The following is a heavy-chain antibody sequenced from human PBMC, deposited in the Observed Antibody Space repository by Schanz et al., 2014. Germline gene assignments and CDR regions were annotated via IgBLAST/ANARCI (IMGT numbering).Heavy chain of an antibody. CDR2: INPNSGTT. V-gene: IGHV1-2*04. D-gene: IGHD5-12*01. CDR3: ARGGGPEDVFDI. J-gene: IGHJ3*02. CDR1: GYTFTSYG. Sequence: QVQLVQSWAEVKGPGASVKVSCKASGYTFTSYGISWVRQAPGQGLEWMGWINPNSGTTNYAQKFQGWVTMTRDTSISTAYMELSSLRSDDTAVYYCARGGGPEDVFDIWGQGTILTVSS.